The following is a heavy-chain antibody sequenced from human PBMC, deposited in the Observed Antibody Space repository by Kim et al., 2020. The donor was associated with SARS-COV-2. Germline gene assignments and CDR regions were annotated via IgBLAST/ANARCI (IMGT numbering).Heavy chain of an antibody. V-gene: IGHV4-31*03. D-gene: IGHD6-19*01. CDR1: GGSISSGGYY. CDR2: IYYSGST. CDR3: ARDPNRGWRNDAFDI. Sequence: SETLSLTCTVSGGSISSGGYYWSWIRQHPGKGLEWIRYIYYSGSTYYNPSLKSRVTISVDTSKNQFSLKLSSVTAADTAVYYCARDPNRGWRNDAFDIWGQGTMVTVSS. J-gene: IGHJ3*02.